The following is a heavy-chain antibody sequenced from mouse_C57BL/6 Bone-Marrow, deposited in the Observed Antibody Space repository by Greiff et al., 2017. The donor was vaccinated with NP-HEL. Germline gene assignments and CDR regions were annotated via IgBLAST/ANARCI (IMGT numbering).Heavy chain of an antibody. V-gene: IGHV1-19*01. Sequence: VQLQQSGPVLVKPGASVKMSCKASGYTFTDYYMNWVKQSHGKSLEWIGVINPYNGGTSYNQKFKGKATLTVDKSSSTAYMELNSLTSEDSAVYYCAKELRPPFAYWGQGTLVTVSA. CDR3: AKELRPPFAY. CDR1: GYTFTDYY. J-gene: IGHJ3*01. D-gene: IGHD3-2*02. CDR2: INPYNGGT.